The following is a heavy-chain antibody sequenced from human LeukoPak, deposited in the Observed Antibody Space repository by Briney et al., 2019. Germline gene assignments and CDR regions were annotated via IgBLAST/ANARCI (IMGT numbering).Heavy chain of an antibody. J-gene: IGHJ4*02. CDR2: IYSGGTT. D-gene: IGHD3-3*01. Sequence: GGSLRLSCAASGFTVSSNYINWVRQAPGKGLEWVSLIYSGGTTYYADSVKGRFTISRDNAKNSLFLQMNRLRVEDTAVYYCTRDFGRSSYYFDFWGQGTLATVSS. V-gene: IGHV3-53*01. CDR3: TRDFGRSSYYFDF. CDR1: GFTVSSNY.